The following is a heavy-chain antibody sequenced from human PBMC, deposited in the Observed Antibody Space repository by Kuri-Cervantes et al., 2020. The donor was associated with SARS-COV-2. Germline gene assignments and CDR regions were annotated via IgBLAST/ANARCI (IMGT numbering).Heavy chain of an antibody. CDR1: GYTFTSYG. Sequence: ASVKVSCKASGYTFTSYGISWVRQAPGQGLEWMGWMNLNSGNTGYAQKFQGRVTMTRNTSISTAYMELSSLRSEDTAVYYCATIPHILTGYFWFDPWGQGTLVTVSS. J-gene: IGHJ5*02. V-gene: IGHV1-8*02. CDR3: ATIPHILTGYFWFDP. D-gene: IGHD3-9*01. CDR2: MNLNSGNT.